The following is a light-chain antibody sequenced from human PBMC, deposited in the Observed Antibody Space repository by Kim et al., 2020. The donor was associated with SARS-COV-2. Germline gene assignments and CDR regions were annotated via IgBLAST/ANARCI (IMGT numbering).Light chain of an antibody. Sequence: EIVMTQSPATLSVSPGERATLSCWASQSISSNLAWYQQKPGQAPRLLIYGAATRTTGIPARVSGSGSGIEFTLTISSLQSEDFAVYYCQQYNNWRTFGGGTKVDIK. CDR2: GAA. CDR3: QQYNNWRT. CDR1: QSISSN. J-gene: IGKJ4*01. V-gene: IGKV3-15*01.